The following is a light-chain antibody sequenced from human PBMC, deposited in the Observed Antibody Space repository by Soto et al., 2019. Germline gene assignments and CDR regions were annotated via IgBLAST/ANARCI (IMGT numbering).Light chain of an antibody. V-gene: IGLV3-21*02. Sequence: SYELTQPPSVSVAPGQTARITCGGNNIGSKSVHWYQQKPGQAPVLVVDDDNERPSGIHEGSSGSNSVIQETPTTPRDTPGHEAAYFCHVWPSSSDHVFGTGNKLT. CDR2: DDN. CDR1: NIGSKS. CDR3: HVWPSSSDHV. J-gene: IGLJ1*01.